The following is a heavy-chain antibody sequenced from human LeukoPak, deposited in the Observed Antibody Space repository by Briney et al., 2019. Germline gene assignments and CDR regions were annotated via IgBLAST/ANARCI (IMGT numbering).Heavy chain of an antibody. CDR1: GYTFTSYD. CDR3: ARDLRVGAPSLQDY. V-gene: IGHV1-8*03. J-gene: IGHJ4*02. CDR2: MNPNSGNT. D-gene: IGHD1-26*01. Sequence: ASVKVSCKASGYTFTSYDINWVRQATGQGLEWMGWMNPNSGNTGYAQKFQDRVTITRNTSISTAYMELSSLRSEDTAVYYCARDLRVGAPSLQDYWGQGTLVTVSS.